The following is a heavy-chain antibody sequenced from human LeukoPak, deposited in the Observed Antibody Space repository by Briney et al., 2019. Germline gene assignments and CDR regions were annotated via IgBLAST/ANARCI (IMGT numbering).Heavy chain of an antibody. Sequence: SETLSLTCTVYGGSISSYSWNWIRQPAGKGLEWIGRIYTSGSTNYNPSLKSRVTMSVDTSKNQFSLKLTSVTAADTAVYYCARDPLLDAFDIWGQGTMVTVSS. CDR2: IYTSGST. V-gene: IGHV4-4*07. CDR1: GGSISSYS. J-gene: IGHJ3*02. CDR3: ARDPLLDAFDI. D-gene: IGHD2-15*01.